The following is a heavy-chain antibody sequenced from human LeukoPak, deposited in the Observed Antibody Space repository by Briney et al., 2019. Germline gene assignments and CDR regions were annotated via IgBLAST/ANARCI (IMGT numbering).Heavy chain of an antibody. J-gene: IGHJ6*03. CDR1: GFSFTNAL. D-gene: IGHD2-21*01. Sequence: GGSLRLSCEASGFSFTNALMNSVPVAPRKGLEWVCRLKSIVDGGAADYDAPLKGRFTTSSDHSKDTLYLQMTTLKNEDTGIHYCAYLSPDDYYYYYTDVWGKGTTVTVAS. CDR3: AYLSPDDYYYYYTDV. CDR2: LKSIVDGGAA. V-gene: IGHV3-15*01.